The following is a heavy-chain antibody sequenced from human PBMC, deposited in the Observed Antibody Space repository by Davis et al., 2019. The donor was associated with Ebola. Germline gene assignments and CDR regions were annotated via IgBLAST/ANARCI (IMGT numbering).Heavy chain of an antibody. Sequence: AASVKVSCKASGYTFSSYGISWVRQAPGQRLEWMGWINAGNGNTKYSQKFQGRVTITRDTSASTAYMELSSLRSEDTAVYYCARGRTYYYGSGSYYTLGYWGQGTLVTVSS. CDR1: GYTFSSYG. D-gene: IGHD3-10*01. V-gene: IGHV1-3*01. J-gene: IGHJ4*02. CDR2: INAGNGNT. CDR3: ARGRTYYYGSGSYYTLGY.